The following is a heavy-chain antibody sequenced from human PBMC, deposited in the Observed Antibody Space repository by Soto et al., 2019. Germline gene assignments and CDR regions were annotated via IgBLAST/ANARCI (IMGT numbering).Heavy chain of an antibody. J-gene: IGHJ4*02. CDR1: GFTFTSSA. D-gene: IGHD3-10*01. CDR3: AAIPPFFYGSGSDY. V-gene: IGHV1-58*01. Sequence: SVKVSCKASGFTFTSSAVQWVRQARGQRLEWIGWIVAGSGNTNYAQKFQERVTITRDMSTSTAYMELSSLRSEDTAVYYCAAIPPFFYGSGSDYWGQGTLVTVSS. CDR2: IVAGSGNT.